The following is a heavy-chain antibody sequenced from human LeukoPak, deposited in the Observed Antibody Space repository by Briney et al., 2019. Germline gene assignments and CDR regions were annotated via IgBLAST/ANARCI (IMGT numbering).Heavy chain of an antibody. CDR1: GGTFSSYA. D-gene: IGHD6-19*01. V-gene: IGHV1-69*05. CDR3: ASPGYSSGYPLDY. CDR2: IIPIFGTA. Sequence: SVKVSCKASGGTFSSYAISWVRQAPGQGLEWMGGIIPIFGTANYAQKFQGRVTMTRDTSTSTVYMELSSLRSEDTAVYYCASPGYSSGYPLDYWGQGTLVTVSS. J-gene: IGHJ4*02.